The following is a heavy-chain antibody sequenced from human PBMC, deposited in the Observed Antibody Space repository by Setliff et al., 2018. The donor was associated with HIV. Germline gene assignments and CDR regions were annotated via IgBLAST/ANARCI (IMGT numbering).Heavy chain of an antibody. V-gene: IGHV4-39*07. J-gene: IGHJ3*02. CDR3: ATGGHDAFDI. D-gene: IGHD3-16*01. CDR2: INYSGST. Sequence: SETLSLTCTVSGVSISSSNLYWGWIRQSPGKGMEWIGSINYSGSTYYNPPLTSRVTMSVDTSKNQFSLKVRSVTVADTAVYYCATGGHDAFDIWGQGTMVTV. CDR1: GVSISSSNLY.